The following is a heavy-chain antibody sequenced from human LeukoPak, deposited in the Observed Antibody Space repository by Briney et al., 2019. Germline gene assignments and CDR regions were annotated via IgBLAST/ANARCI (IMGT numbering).Heavy chain of an antibody. J-gene: IGHJ4*02. CDR2: INSDGSST. CDR3: ATLGGYYDSSGYLYFDY. D-gene: IGHD3-22*01. Sequence: PGGSLRLSCAASGFTFSSYWMHWVRQAPGKGLVWVSRINSDGSSTSYADSVKGRFTISRDNAKNTLYLQMNSLRAEDTAVYYCATLGGYYDSSGYLYFDYWGQGTLVTVSS. V-gene: IGHV3-74*01. CDR1: GFTFSSYW.